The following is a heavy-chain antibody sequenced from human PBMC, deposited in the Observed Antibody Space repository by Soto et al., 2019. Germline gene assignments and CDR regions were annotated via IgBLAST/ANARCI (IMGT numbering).Heavy chain of an antibody. Sequence: QVQLEQSGAEVKQPGSSVRVSCKASGGTFSNSAISWVRQAPGQGLEWMGGIMPVFRAPDYAQNFQGRVTXTXDXXTSTAYMELHGLRSDDTAVYFCARDKVRLQLGGNYYYILDVWGQGTTVTVSS. CDR3: ARDKVRLQLGGNYYYILDV. V-gene: IGHV1-69*05. D-gene: IGHD5-12*01. CDR2: IMPVFRAP. CDR1: GGTFSNSA. J-gene: IGHJ6*02.